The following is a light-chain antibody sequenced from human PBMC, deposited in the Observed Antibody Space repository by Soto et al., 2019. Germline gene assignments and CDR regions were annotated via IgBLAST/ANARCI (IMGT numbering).Light chain of an antibody. V-gene: IGLV3-25*02. CDR1: ELSKQY. CDR3: QSSDDTGDYYL. Sequence: SYELTQPPSVSVSPGQTARITCSGDELSKQYSFWYQQKPGQAPVLVIYKDTERASGIPERFSGSSSGTTVTLTISGVRAEDEDNYYCQSSDDTGDYYLLGPGTRSPS. CDR2: KDT. J-gene: IGLJ1*01.